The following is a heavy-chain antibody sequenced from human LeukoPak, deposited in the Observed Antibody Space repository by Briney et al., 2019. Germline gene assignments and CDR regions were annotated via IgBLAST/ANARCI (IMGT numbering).Heavy chain of an antibody. CDR1: GFTFSNYA. CDR3: AKDRDPLSSSGWPWAYFDY. J-gene: IGHJ4*02. V-gene: IGHV3-23*01. D-gene: IGHD6-19*01. Sequence: GGSLRLSCAASGFTFSNYALSWVRQAPGKGLEGVVSGSGANTYYADSVKGRFTISRDNSKNTVFLQMNSLRAEDTAVYYCAKDRDPLSSSGWPWAYFDYWGQGIMVIVSS. CDR2: SGSGANT.